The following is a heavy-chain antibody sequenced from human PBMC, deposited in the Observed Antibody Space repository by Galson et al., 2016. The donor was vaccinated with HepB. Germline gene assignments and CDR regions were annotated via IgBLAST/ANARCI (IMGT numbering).Heavy chain of an antibody. CDR1: GGSISSSSYY. Sequence: TLSLTCTVSGGSISSSSYYWGCIRQPPGKGLEWIGSIYYSGSTYYNPSLKSRVTISVDTSKNQFSLKLSSVTAADTAVYYCAGHLRGGYGMDVWGQGTTVTVSS. CDR2: IYYSGST. CDR3: AGHLRGGYGMDV. V-gene: IGHV4-39*01. D-gene: IGHD3-10*01. J-gene: IGHJ6*02.